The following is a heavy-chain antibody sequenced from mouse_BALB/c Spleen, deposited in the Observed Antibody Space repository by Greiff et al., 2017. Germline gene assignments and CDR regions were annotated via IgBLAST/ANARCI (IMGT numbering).Heavy chain of an antibody. CDR2: IRSKSNNYAT. D-gene: IGHD1-1*01. Sequence: EVMLVESGGGLVQPKGSLKLSCAASGFTFNTYAMNWVRQAPGKGLEWVARIRSKSNNYATYYADSVKDRFTISRDDSQSMLYLQMNNLKTEDTAMYYCVRQGYGSSYGGHFDYWGQGTTLTVSS. J-gene: IGHJ2*01. CDR3: VRQGYGSSYGGHFDY. V-gene: IGHV10-1*02. CDR1: GFTFNTYA.